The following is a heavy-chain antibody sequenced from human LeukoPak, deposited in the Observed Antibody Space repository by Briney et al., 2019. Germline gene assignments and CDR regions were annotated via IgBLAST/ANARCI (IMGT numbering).Heavy chain of an antibody. J-gene: IGHJ3*02. V-gene: IGHV4-61*08. CDR2: IYYNGST. D-gene: IGHD5-18*01. CDR3: AAETAFHAFDI. Sequence: SETLSLTCTVSGGSISSGGYYWSWIRQHPGKGLEWIGYIYYNGSTNYNPSLKSRVTISVDTSKNQFSLKLSSVTAADTAVYYCAAETAFHAFDIWGQGTMVTVSS. CDR1: GGSISSGGYY.